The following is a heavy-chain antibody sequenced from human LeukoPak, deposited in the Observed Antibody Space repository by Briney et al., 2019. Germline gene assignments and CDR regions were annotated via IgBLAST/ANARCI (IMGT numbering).Heavy chain of an antibody. CDR1: GGSINSYY. CDR2: IYSSGRT. Sequence: PSETLSLTCTVSGGSINSYYWSWMRQPPRKGLEWIGHIYSSGRTNYSPSLKSRVTLSADTSKNQFSLRLSSVAAADTAVYYCARMGGIAVAGYWYFDLWGRGTVVTVSS. J-gene: IGHJ2*01. V-gene: IGHV4-59*01. D-gene: IGHD6-19*01. CDR3: ARMGGIAVAGYWYFDL.